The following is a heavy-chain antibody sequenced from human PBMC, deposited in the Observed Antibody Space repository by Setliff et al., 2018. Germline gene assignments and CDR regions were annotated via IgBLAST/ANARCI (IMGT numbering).Heavy chain of an antibody. CDR1: GFTFSGYY. CDR2: ISGSGGST. J-gene: IGHJ6*02. Sequence: GGSLRLSCAASGFTFSGYYMQWVRQAPGKVLEWVSAISGSGGSTYYADSVKGRFTISRDNSKNTLYLQMNSLRAEDTAVYYCARDGRVAATRGYGMYVWGQGTTVTVSS. D-gene: IGHD2-15*01. V-gene: IGHV3-23*01. CDR3: ARDGRVAATRGYGMYV.